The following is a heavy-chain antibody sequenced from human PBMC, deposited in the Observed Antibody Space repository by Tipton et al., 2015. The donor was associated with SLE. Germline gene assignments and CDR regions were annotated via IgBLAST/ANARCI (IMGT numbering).Heavy chain of an antibody. J-gene: IGHJ4*02. CDR3: ARGSAYYDYVWGSLDYFDY. CDR1: GGSFSGYY. CDR2: IYTSGST. Sequence: LRLSCAVYGGSFSGYYWSWIRQPAGKGLEWIGYIYTSGSTNYNPSLKSRVTISVDTSKNQFSLKLSSVTAADTAVYYCARGSAYYDYVWGSLDYFDYWGQGTLVTVSS. V-gene: IGHV4-4*09. D-gene: IGHD3-16*01.